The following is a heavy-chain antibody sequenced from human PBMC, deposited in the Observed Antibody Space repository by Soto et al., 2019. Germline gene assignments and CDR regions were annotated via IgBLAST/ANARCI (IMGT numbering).Heavy chain of an antibody. J-gene: IGHJ6*02. V-gene: IGHV1-69*01. CDR1: RVAFSKFI. D-gene: IGHD3-22*01. CDR3: AKVMYSSPMGYYYGIDV. CDR2: IIPIFGTA. Sequence: QAQLEQSGGEVKKPGSSVKVSCKASRVAFSKFIVTWVRQAPGLGLEWVGGIIPIFGTANYAQKFQGRVTITADESTSTSYMEVNNLRSEDTAVYYCAKVMYSSPMGYYYGIDVWCQGTTVTVSS.